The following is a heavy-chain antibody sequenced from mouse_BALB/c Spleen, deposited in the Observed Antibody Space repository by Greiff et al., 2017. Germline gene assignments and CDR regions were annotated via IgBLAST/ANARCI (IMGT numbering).Heavy chain of an antibody. CDR2: ISSGGST. CDR3: AREVGIYDGYPGGDY. Sequence: EVKLVESGGGLVKPGGSLKLSCAASGFTFSSYAMSWVRQTPEKRLEWVASISSGGSTYYPDSVKGRFTISRDNARNILYLQMSSLRSEDTAMYYCAREVGIYDGYPGGDYWGQGTTLTVSS. D-gene: IGHD2-3*01. CDR1: GFTFSSYA. J-gene: IGHJ2*01. V-gene: IGHV5-6-5*01.